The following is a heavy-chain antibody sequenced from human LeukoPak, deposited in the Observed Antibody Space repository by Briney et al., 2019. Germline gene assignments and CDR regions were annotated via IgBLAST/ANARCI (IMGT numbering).Heavy chain of an antibody. CDR1: GGSISSGGYY. J-gene: IGHJ4*02. V-gene: IGHV4-31*03. D-gene: IGHD3-22*01. CDR2: IYYSGST. CDR3: ASTGYYDSSGYYSPNYFDY. Sequence: SQTLSLTCTVSGGSISSGGYYLSWIRQHPGKGLEWIVYIYYSGSTYYNPSLKSRVTISVDTSKNQFSLKLSSVTAADTAVYYCASTGYYDSSGYYSPNYFDYWGQGTLVTVSS.